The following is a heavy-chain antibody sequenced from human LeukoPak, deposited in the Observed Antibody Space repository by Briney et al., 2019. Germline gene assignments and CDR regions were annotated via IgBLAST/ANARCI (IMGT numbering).Heavy chain of an antibody. V-gene: IGHV1-3*04. D-gene: IGHD2-21*01. CDR2: INIGNGNT. CDR3: ARRLGRSFDY. Sequence: ASVMVYFTASGYTFINHAIHWGRQDRGQRLEWMGWINIGNGNTKYSQNFQGRITITRDTSATTAYMDLSSLRSEDTAVYYCARRLGRSFDYWGQGTLVTVSS. CDR1: GYTFINHA. J-gene: IGHJ4*02.